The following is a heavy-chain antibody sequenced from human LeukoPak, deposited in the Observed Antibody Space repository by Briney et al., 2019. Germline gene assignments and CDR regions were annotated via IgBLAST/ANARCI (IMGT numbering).Heavy chain of an antibody. J-gene: IGHJ4*02. CDR3: AMGFGSYSLGVFY. Sequence: ASVKVSCKASGYTSTGYYMHWVRQPPGQGLEWMGWINPNSGGTNYAQKFQGRVTMTRDTSISTAYMELRRLRSDATAVYYCAMGFGSYSLGVFYWGQGTLVTVSS. CDR2: INPNSGGT. CDR1: GYTSTGYY. V-gene: IGHV1-2*02. D-gene: IGHD1-26*01.